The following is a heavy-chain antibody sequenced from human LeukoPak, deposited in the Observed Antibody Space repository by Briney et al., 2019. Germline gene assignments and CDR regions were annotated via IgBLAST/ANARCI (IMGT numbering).Heavy chain of an antibody. CDR1: GFIFSSFW. CDR3: ATSYDSSGCD. D-gene: IGHD3-22*01. CDR2: IKPDGSLQ. J-gene: IGHJ4*02. Sequence: AGGSLRLSCTASGFIFSSFWMAWVRQAPGKGLDWVANIKPDGSLQFYGDSVKGRFTISRDNAKNSLYLQMNNLRAEDTALYYCATSYDSSGCDWGQGTLVTVSS. V-gene: IGHV3-7*01.